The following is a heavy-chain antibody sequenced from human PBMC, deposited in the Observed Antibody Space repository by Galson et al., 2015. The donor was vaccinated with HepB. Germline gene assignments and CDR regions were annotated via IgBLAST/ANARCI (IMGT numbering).Heavy chain of an antibody. CDR2: ISYDGSNK. D-gene: IGHD7-27*01. V-gene: IGHV3-30-3*01. CDR1: GFTFSSYR. J-gene: IGHJ2*01. CDR3: ARDSGNWGSAYWYFDL. Sequence: SLRLSCAASGFTFSSYRMSWVRQAPGKGLEWVAVISYDGSNKYYADSVKGRFTISRDNSKNTLYLQMNSLRAEDTAVYYCARDSGNWGSAYWYFDLWGRGTLVTVSS.